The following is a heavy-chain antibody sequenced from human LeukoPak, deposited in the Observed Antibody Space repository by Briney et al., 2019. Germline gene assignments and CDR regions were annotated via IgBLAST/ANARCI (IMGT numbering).Heavy chain of an antibody. J-gene: IGHJ4*02. Sequence: PSETLSLTCAVYGGSFSGYYWSWIPQPPGKGLEWIGEINHSGSTNYNPSLKSRVTMSIDMSKNQFSLKLSSVTAADTAVYYCARRGSSWYFDYWGQGTLVTVSS. D-gene: IGHD6-13*01. V-gene: IGHV4-34*01. CDR3: ARRGSSWYFDY. CDR1: GGSFSGYY. CDR2: INHSGST.